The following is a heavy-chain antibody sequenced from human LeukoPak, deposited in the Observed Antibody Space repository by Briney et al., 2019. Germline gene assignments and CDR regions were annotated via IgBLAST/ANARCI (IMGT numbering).Heavy chain of an antibody. D-gene: IGHD4-17*01. CDR2: IKSKTDGGTT. V-gene: IGHV3-15*01. CDR3: TRLWDYGDYPANWFDP. J-gene: IGHJ5*02. CDR1: GFTFSNAW. Sequence: GGSLRLSCAASGFTFSNAWMSWVRQAPGKGLEWVGRIKSKTDGGTTDYAAPVKGRFTISRDDSKNTLYLQMNSLKTEDTAVYYCTRLWDYGDYPANWFDPWGQGTLVTVSS.